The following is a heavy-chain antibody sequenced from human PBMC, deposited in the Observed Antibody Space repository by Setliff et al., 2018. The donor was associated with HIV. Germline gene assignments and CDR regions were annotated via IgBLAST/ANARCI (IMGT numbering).Heavy chain of an antibody. D-gene: IGHD3-22*01. CDR2: ISTYNGGT. Sequence: EASVKVSCKASGYTFTSYGISWVRQAPGQGLEWMGWISTYNGGTNYAQKLQGRVTMTTDTSTSTAYMELSSLRSEDTAVYYCARIPNHSSGFDYWGQGTPVTVSS. J-gene: IGHJ4*02. CDR1: GYTFTSYG. CDR3: ARIPNHSSGFDY. V-gene: IGHV1-18*01.